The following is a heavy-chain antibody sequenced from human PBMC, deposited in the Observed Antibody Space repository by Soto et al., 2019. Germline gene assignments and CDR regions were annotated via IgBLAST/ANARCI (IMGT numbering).Heavy chain of an antibody. J-gene: IGHJ3*02. CDR1: GVSISPYY. D-gene: IGHD4-17*01. CDR2: VFYSGNT. CDR3: ARSDYHDASDI. Sequence: QVQLQESGPGLVKPSETLSLTCTVSGVSISPYYWTWIRKPPGKGLEWIGQVFYSGNTNDNPSLKGRVTISVDASRNQFSMRLSSVTAADTAMYFCARSDYHDASDIWGQGTLVTVSS. V-gene: IGHV4-59*01.